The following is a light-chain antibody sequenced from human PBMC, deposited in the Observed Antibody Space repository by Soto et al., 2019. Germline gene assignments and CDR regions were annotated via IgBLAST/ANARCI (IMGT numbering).Light chain of an antibody. J-gene: IGLJ7*01. V-gene: IGLV2-23*02. CDR3: CSGGGSSGV. CDR1: SSDVGGHNL. CDR2: EVS. Sequence: QSALTQPASVSGAPGQSITISCTGTSSDVGGHNLVYWYQQHPGQAPKLMIYEVSNRPLGVSARFSASKSGNTASLTISGRQAEDEADYYCCSGGGSSGVFGGGTQLTVL.